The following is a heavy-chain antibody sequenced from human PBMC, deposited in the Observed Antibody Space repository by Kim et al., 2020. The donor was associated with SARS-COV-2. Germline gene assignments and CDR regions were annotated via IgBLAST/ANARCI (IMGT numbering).Heavy chain of an antibody. CDR1: GFTFSSYA. V-gene: IGHV3-33*06. J-gene: IGHJ2*01. CDR2: IWYDGSNK. Sequence: GGSLRLSCAASGFTFSSYAMHWVRQAPGKGLEWVAVIWYDGSNKYYADSVKGRFTISRDNSKNTLYLQMNSLRAEDTAVYYCAKEGAWYFDLWGRGTLVTVSS. CDR3: AKEGAWYFDL.